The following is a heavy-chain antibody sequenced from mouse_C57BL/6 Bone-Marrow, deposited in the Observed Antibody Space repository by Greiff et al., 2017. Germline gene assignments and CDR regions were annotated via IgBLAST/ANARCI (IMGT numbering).Heavy chain of an antibody. V-gene: IGHV5-4*03. J-gene: IGHJ1*03. CDR3: ARVDYDYPTFDV. CDR1: GFTFSSYA. D-gene: IGHD2-4*01. Sequence: EVKLMESGGGLVKPGGSLKLSCAASGFTFSSYAMSWVRQTPEKRLEWVATISDGGSYTYYPDNVKGRFTISRDNAKNNLYLQMSHLKSEDTAMYYCARVDYDYPTFDVWGTGTTVTVSS. CDR2: ISDGGSYT.